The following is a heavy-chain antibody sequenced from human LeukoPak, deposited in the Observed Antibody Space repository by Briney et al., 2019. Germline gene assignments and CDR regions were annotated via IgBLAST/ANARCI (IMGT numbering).Heavy chain of an antibody. V-gene: IGHV3-48*03. D-gene: IGHD3-3*01. Sequence: PGGSLRLSCAASVFTFSSYEMNWVRQPPGKGLEWVSYISSSGNTIYYADSVKGRFTISRDNAKNSLYLQMNSLRAEDTAVYYCARGFGDLWGQGTPVTVSS. J-gene: IGHJ5*02. CDR1: VFTFSSYE. CDR3: ARGFGDL. CDR2: ISSSGNTI.